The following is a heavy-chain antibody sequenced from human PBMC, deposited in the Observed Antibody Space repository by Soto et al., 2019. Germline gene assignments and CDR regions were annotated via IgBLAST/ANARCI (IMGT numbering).Heavy chain of an antibody. J-gene: IGHJ4*02. CDR1: AFTFSSYG. V-gene: IGHV3-33*01. CDR2: IWFDGSNK. CDR3: ATTGPY. Sequence: GGSLRLSCAASAFTFSSYGMHWVRQAPGKGLEWVAVIWFDGSNKFYADSVKGRFTISRDNSKNTVSLQMNSLRDEDSAAYYCATTGPYWGQGTLVTVSS.